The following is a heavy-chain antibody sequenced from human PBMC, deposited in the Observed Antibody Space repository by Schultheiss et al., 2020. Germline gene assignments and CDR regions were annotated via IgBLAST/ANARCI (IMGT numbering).Heavy chain of an antibody. J-gene: IGHJ4*02. Sequence: GGSLRLSCAASGFTFSSYAMHWVRQAPGKGLEWVAVISYDGSNKYYADSVKGRFTISRDNSKNTLYLQMNSLRAEDTALYYCAKDRIAAALDYWGQGTLVTVSS. CDR3: AKDRIAAALDY. CDR2: ISYDGSNK. CDR1: GFTFSSYA. D-gene: IGHD6-13*01. V-gene: IGHV3-30-3*01.